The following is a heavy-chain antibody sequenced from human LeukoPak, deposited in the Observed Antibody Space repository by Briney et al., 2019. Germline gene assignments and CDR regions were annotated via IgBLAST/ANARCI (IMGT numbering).Heavy chain of an antibody. J-gene: IGHJ3*02. CDR3: ARDRIVGATNAHDI. Sequence: SETLSLTCTVSGGSLSSYYWSWIRQPAGKGLEWIGRIYTSGSTNYNPSLKSRVTMSVDTSKNQFSLKLSSVTAADTAVYYCARDRIVGATNAHDIWSQGTMVTVSA. CDR1: GGSLSSYY. V-gene: IGHV4-4*07. CDR2: IYTSGST. D-gene: IGHD1-26*01.